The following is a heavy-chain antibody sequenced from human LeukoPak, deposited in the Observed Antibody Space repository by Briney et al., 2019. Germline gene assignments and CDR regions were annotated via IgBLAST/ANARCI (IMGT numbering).Heavy chain of an antibody. CDR1: GYTFTVHY. Sequence: GASLKVSCKASGYTFTVHYLHWLRQAPGQGLEWMGWIKPDSGATNFAQNFQGRVTMTSDTSINTAYMELSSLTSDDTAMYYCVRDHDYGPDYWGQGTLVTVSA. D-gene: IGHD4/OR15-4a*01. CDR3: VRDHDYGPDY. V-gene: IGHV1-2*02. CDR2: IKPDSGAT. J-gene: IGHJ4*02.